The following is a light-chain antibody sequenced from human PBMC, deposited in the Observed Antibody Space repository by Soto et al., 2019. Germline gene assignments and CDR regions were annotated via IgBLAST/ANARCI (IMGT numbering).Light chain of an antibody. CDR3: QQRSNWPPYT. CDR1: QSVSSY. J-gene: IGKJ2*01. CDR2: DAS. Sequence: EIVLTQSPATLSLSPGERATLSCRASQSVSSYLAWYQQKPGQAPRLLIYDASNRATGIPARFSGSGSGTGFTLTMSRLEPEDFGVYYCQQRSNWPPYTFGQGTKLEIK. V-gene: IGKV3-11*01.